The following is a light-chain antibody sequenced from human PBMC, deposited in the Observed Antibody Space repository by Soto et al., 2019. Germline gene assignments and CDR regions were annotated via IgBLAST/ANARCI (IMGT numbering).Light chain of an antibody. CDR3: QQYGSSIT. CDR1: QSVRDN. Sequence: DIVMTQSPDTLSGSPGERVTLSCRASQSVRDNLAWYQQKPGQAPRLLIYGASSRATGIPDRFSGSGSGTDFTLTISRLEPEDFAVYYCQQYGSSITFGQGTRLEIK. CDR2: GAS. V-gene: IGKV3-20*01. J-gene: IGKJ5*01.